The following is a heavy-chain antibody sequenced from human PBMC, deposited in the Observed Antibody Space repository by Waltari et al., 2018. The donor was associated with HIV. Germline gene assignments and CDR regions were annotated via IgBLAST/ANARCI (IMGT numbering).Heavy chain of an antibody. D-gene: IGHD4-17*01. J-gene: IGHJ4*02. V-gene: IGHV3-15*01. CDR3: TTDDYVDFPGY. CDR2: IKSKTDGGTT. CDR1: GFTFSKAW. Sequence: EVQLVESGGGLVRPGGCLRLSCAASGFTFSKAWSIWVGQAPGKGLEWVGRIKSKTDGGTTDYAAPVKGRFTISRDDSKNTLYLQMNSLKTEDTAVYYCTTDDYVDFPGYWGQGTLVTVSS.